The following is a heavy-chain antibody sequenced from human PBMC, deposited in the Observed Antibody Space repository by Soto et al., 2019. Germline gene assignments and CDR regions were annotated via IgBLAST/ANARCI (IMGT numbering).Heavy chain of an antibody. V-gene: IGHV4-31*03. Sequence: QVQLQESGPGLVKPSQTLSLTCTVSGASISSGDYYWSWIRQHPGKGLEWIGYIYYSGSTYYNPSLKSRVTISVDTSENQFSLNLSSVTAADTAVYYCARTTGHRYFDYWGQGTLVTVSS. CDR1: GASISSGDYY. CDR3: ARTTGHRYFDY. J-gene: IGHJ4*02. D-gene: IGHD1-1*01. CDR2: IYYSGST.